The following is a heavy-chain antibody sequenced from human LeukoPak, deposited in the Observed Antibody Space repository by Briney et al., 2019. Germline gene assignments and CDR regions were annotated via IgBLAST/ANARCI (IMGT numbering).Heavy chain of an antibody. Sequence: PGRSLRVSCAASGFTFSSYAMHWVRQTPGKGLEWVAVISDDGSHKYYGDSVKGRFTISRDNSKNTLYLQMNSLRAEVTAVYYCAKRPFTSYDSSGYYGGEYFQHWGQGTLVTVSS. CDR2: ISDDGSHK. CDR3: AKRPFTSYDSSGYYGGEYFQH. CDR1: GFTFSSYA. D-gene: IGHD3-22*01. J-gene: IGHJ1*01. V-gene: IGHV3-30*18.